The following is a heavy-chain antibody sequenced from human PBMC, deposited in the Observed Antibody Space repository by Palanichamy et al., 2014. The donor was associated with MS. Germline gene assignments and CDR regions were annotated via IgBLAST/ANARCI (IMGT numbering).Heavy chain of an antibody. Sequence: VQLLESGGGLVQPGGSLRLSCAVSGFTFSTYAMTWVRQAPGKGLEWVSVISGGGGSTYYADSVKGRFTISRDNSKNTLYLQMNSLRAEDTAVYYCAKGVYYDISGYHNFDYWGRGTLVTVSS. CDR2: ISGGGGST. J-gene: IGHJ4*02. D-gene: IGHD3-22*01. CDR1: GFTFSTYA. V-gene: IGHV3-23*01. CDR3: AKGVYYDISGYHNFDY.